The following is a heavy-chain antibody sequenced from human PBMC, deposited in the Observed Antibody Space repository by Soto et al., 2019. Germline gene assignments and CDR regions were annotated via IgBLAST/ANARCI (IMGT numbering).Heavy chain of an antibody. J-gene: IGHJ4*02. V-gene: IGHV3-23*01. CDR3: AKDYTIWWGIYGSGSPPLDY. CDR1: GFTFSSYA. Sequence: PGGSLRLSCAASGFTFSSYAMSWVRQAPGKGLEWVSAISGSGGSTYYADSVKGRFTISRDNSKNTLYLQMNSLRAEDTAVYYCAKDYTIWWGIYGSGSPPLDYWGQGTLVTVSS. D-gene: IGHD3-10*01. CDR2: ISGSGGST.